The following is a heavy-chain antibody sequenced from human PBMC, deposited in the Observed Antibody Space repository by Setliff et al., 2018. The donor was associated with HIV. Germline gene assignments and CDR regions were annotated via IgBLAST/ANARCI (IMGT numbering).Heavy chain of an antibody. CDR3: AKDRPNWGLDY. CDR1: GFAVSDNY. D-gene: IGHD7-27*01. V-gene: IGHV3-53*05. CDR2: VYPGGTT. J-gene: IGHJ4*02. Sequence: GGSLRLSCAASGFAVSDNYMSWVRQAPGKGLEWVSVVYPGGTTYYADSVKGQFTISRDTSKNTLYLQMNSLRAEDTALYYCAKDRPNWGLDYWGQGTLVTVSS.